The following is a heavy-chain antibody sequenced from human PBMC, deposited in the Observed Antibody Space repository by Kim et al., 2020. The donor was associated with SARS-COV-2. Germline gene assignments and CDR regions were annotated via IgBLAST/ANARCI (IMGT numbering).Heavy chain of an antibody. V-gene: IGHV4-59*01. Sequence: SETLSLTCTVSGGSISSYYWSWIRQPPGKGLEWIGYIYYSGSTNYNPSLKSRVTISVDTSKNQFSLKLSSVTAADTAVYYCARARYFGWSLGYYYYYMDVWGKGTTVTVSS. J-gene: IGHJ6*03. CDR1: GGSISSYY. CDR3: ARARYFGWSLGYYYYYMDV. CDR2: IYYSGST. D-gene: IGHD3-9*01.